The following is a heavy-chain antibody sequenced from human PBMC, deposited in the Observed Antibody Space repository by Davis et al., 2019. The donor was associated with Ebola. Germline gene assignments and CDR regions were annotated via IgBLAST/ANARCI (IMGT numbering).Heavy chain of an antibody. CDR2: IYYSGST. CDR3: ARHGYCSGGSCYAYHMDV. D-gene: IGHD2-15*01. J-gene: IGHJ6*03. Sequence: SETLSLTCTVSGGSISSYYWSWIRQPPGKGLEWIGYIYYSGSTNYNPSLKSRVTISVDTSKNQFSLKLRSVTAADTAVYYCARHGYCSGGSCYAYHMDVWGKGTTVTVSS. V-gene: IGHV4-59*08. CDR1: GGSISSYY.